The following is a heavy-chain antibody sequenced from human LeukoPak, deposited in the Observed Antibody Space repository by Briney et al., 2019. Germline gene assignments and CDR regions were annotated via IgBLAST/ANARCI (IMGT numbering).Heavy chain of an antibody. CDR1: GFTVSSNY. D-gene: IGHD2-15*01. V-gene: IGHV3-53*01. CDR2: IYSGGST. CDR3: ARAAGCSGGSCYYYYGMDV. Sequence: GSLRLSCAASGFTVSSNYMSWVRQAPGKGLEWVSVIYSGGSTYYADSVKGRFTISRDSSKNTLYLQMNSLRAEDTAVYYCARAAGCSGGSCYYYYGMDVWGKGTTVTVSS. J-gene: IGHJ6*04.